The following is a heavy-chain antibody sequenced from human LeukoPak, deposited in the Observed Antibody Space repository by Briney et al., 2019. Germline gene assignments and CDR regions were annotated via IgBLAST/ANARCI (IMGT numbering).Heavy chain of an antibody. CDR1: GGSISSYY. V-gene: IGHV4-59*01. CDR3: GRGKPLTVGASRDFDI. J-gene: IGHJ3*02. CDR2: IYYSGST. Sequence: PSETLSLTCTVSGGSISSYYWSWIRQPPGKGLEWIGYIYYSGSTNYNPSLKSRVTISIDTSKNQFSLKLSSVTAADTAVYYCGRGKPLTVGASRDFDIWGQGTMVTVSS. D-gene: IGHD1-26*01.